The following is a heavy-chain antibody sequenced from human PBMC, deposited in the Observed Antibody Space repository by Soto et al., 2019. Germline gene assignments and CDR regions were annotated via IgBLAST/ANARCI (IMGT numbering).Heavy chain of an antibody. V-gene: IGHV3-23*04. CDR3: AKGLGNAKEV. Sequence: DVQLEESGGGLVQPGGSLRLSCAASGFNFGSYGMSWVRQAPGKGLEWVSGLTASGLNTYYTDSVKGRFTISRDNSRNTVYLQMSGLRVEDTAVFHCAKGLGNAKEVWGQGTTVTVSS. CDR1: GFNFGSYG. CDR2: LTASGLNT. D-gene: IGHD2-8*01. J-gene: IGHJ6*02.